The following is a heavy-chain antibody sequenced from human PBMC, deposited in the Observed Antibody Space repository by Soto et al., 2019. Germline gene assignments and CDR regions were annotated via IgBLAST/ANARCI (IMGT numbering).Heavy chain of an antibody. CDR1: GFTFSSYS. V-gene: IGHV3-21*01. CDR3: AISRWSDYFDY. CDR2: ISSSSSYI. J-gene: IGHJ4*02. D-gene: IGHD2-15*01. Sequence: GGSLRLSCAASGFTFSSYSMNWVRQAPGKGLEWVSSISSSSSYIYYADSVKGRFTISRDNAKNSLYLQMNSLRAEDTAVYYCAISRWSDYFDYWGQGTLVTVPS.